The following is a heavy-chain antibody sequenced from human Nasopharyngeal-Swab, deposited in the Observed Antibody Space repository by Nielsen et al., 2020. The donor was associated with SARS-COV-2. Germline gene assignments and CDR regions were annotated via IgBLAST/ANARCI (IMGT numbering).Heavy chain of an antibody. CDR3: ASSGWLHPFDN. D-gene: IGHD5-24*01. CDR1: GGSISSYY. Sequence: GSLRLSCTVSGGSISSYYWSWIRQLAGKGLEWIGRIYTSGSTNYNPSLKSRVTMSVDTSKNQFSLKLSSVTAADTAVYYCASSGWLHPFDNWGPGTLVTVSS. V-gene: IGHV4-4*07. CDR2: IYTSGST. J-gene: IGHJ4*02.